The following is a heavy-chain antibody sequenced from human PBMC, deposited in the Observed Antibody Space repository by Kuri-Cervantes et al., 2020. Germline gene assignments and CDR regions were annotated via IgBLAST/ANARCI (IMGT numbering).Heavy chain of an antibody. CDR2: ISSSSSTI. CDR3: ARDRGGMTMVRGGIF. Sequence: GGSLRLSCAASGFTFSSYSMNWVRQAPGKGLEWVSYISSSSSTIYYADSVKGRFTISRGNAKNSLYLQMNSLRVEDTAVYYCARDRGGMTMVRGGIFGGQGTLVTVSS. CDR1: GFTFSSYS. J-gene: IGHJ4*02. D-gene: IGHD3-10*01. V-gene: IGHV3-48*01.